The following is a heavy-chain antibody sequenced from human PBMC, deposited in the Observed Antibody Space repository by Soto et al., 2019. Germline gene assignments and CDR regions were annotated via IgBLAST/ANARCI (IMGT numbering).Heavy chain of an antibody. D-gene: IGHD6-19*01. CDR2: INPSGGST. J-gene: IGHJ5*02. V-gene: IGHV1-46*01. CDR1: GYTFTSYY. Sequence: GASVKVSCKASGYTFTSYYMHWVRQAPGQGLEWMGIINPSGGSTSYAQKLQGRVTMTTDTSTSTAYMELRSLRSDDTAVYYCARVKASGWLNWFDPWGQGTLVTVSS. CDR3: ARVKASGWLNWFDP.